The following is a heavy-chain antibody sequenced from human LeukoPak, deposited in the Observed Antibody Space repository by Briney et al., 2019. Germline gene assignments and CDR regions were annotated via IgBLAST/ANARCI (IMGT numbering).Heavy chain of an antibody. D-gene: IGHD1-1*01. Sequence: GGSLRLSCTASGFTFSSYAMTGVRQAPGQGLEWVSSIGGNGHGTYYADSVRGRFSISRDNSENTLFLQMNSLRAEDTALYYCAKESGNSGTWPQNYFDYWGQGSLVTVSS. CDR3: AKESGNSGTWPQNYFDY. CDR2: IGGNGHGT. CDR1: GFTFSSYA. V-gene: IGHV3-23*01. J-gene: IGHJ4*02.